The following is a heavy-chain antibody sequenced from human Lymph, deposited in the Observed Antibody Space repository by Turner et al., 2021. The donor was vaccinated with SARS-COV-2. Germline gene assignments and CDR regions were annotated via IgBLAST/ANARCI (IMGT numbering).Heavy chain of an antibody. D-gene: IGHD6-13*01. CDR1: GSIVSRNY. CDR3: ARDLGTYGMDV. J-gene: IGHJ6*02. V-gene: IGHV3-53*02. CDR2: ISSGGTT. Sequence: EVQLVETGGGLIQPGGSMRLSCAASGSIVSRNYMNCVRQAPGKGLEWVSVISSGGTTYYADSVKGRFTISRDNSKNTLYLQMNSLRVEDTAVYYGARDLGTYGMDVWGQGTTVTVSS.